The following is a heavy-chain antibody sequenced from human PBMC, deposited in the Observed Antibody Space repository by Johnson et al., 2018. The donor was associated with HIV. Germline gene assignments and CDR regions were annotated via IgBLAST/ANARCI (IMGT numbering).Heavy chain of an antibody. CDR1: GFTFTDHY. D-gene: IGHD7-27*01. Sequence: VQLVESGGGLVLPGGSLRLSCAVSGFTFTDHYMDWVRQAPGKGLEWVGRIRNKANSYTTEYAASVKGRFTILRDDSKNSLYLQMNSLKTEDTAVYYCARGGEKGAFDIWGQGTMFIVSS. V-gene: IGHV3-72*01. J-gene: IGHJ3*02. CDR3: ARGGEKGAFDI. CDR2: IRNKANSYTT.